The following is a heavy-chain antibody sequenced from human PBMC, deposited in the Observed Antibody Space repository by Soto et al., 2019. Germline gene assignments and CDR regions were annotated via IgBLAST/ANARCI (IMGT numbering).Heavy chain of an antibody. CDR2: IIPIFGTA. J-gene: IGHJ2*01. CDR1: GGTFSSYA. Sequence: QVQLVQSGAEVKKPGSSVKVSCKACGGTFSSYAISWVRQAPGQGLEWMGGIIPIFGTANYAQKFQGRVTITADESTSTAYMELSSLRSEDTAVYYCARDAYCGGDCYWYFDLWGRGTLVTVSS. V-gene: IGHV1-69*12. CDR3: ARDAYCGGDCYWYFDL. D-gene: IGHD2-21*02.